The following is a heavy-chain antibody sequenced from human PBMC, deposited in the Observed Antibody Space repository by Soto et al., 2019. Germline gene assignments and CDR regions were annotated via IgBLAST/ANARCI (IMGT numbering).Heavy chain of an antibody. CDR3: ARVLDGIYYYESSGQ. Sequence: ASLKVFWDTSGYPFANCYMRCVRQASGPGLEWVGLLNPNTGTINDEPKFQGRVTMTSETATSTAYMELSSLRSEDTDVFYCARVLDGIYYYESSGQWGPAALVTVSS. J-gene: IGHJ4*02. V-gene: IGHV1-46*01. CDR1: GYPFANCY. D-gene: IGHD3-22*01. CDR2: LNPNTGTI.